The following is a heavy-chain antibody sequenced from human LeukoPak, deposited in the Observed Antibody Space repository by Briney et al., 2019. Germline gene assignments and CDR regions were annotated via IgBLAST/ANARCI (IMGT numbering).Heavy chain of an antibody. V-gene: IGHV3-23*01. CDR2: ISGRGGST. D-gene: IGHD2-21*02. CDR1: GFTFSSYA. Sequence: GGSLRLSCAASGFTFSSYAMSWVRQAPGKGGEWGSDISGRGGSTYYADCVEGRFTISRHNSKNPLYLQMNSLRAEDTAVYYCADPAFVTATDYWGQGTLVTVSS. J-gene: IGHJ4*02. CDR3: ADPAFVTATDY.